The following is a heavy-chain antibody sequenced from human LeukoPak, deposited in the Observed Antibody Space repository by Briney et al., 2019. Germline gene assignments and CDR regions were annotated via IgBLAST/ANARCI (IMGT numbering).Heavy chain of an antibody. Sequence: PGGSLRLSCAASGFTFSSYAMSWVRQAPGKGLYWVSVISGSGGSTYYADSVKGRFTISRDNSKNTLYLQMNTLRAEDTAVYYCAKSPLFGVVLGGYYFDYWGQGTLVTVSS. CDR2: ISGSGGST. D-gene: IGHD3-3*01. CDR1: GFTFSSYA. V-gene: IGHV3-23*01. CDR3: AKSPLFGVVLGGYYFDY. J-gene: IGHJ4*02.